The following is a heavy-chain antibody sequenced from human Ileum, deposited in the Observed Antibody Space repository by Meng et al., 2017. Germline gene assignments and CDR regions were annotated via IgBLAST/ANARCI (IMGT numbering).Heavy chain of an antibody. D-gene: IGHD3-22*01. V-gene: IGHV4-4*02. J-gene: IGHJ4*02. CDR3: ATSNDRDVYYLGY. Sequence: LQGSGPRLVKPSGTRSLTGAVSGTWWSWVRQPPGKGLEWIGEIFQSGRTNYNPSLKSRVTISIDKSKSQISLQLSAVTAADTAVYSCATSNDRDVYYLGYWGQGTLVTVSS. CDR2: IFQSGRT. CDR1: GTW.